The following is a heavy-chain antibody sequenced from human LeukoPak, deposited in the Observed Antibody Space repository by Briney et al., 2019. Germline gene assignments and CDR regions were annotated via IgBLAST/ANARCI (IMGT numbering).Heavy chain of an antibody. CDR2: IIPIFGTA. V-gene: IGHV1-69*05. J-gene: IGHJ4*02. CDR1: GGTFSSYA. CDR3: ARDISLGYSSGWYWGSFDY. D-gene: IGHD6-19*01. Sequence: GASVKVSCKASGGTFSSYAISWVRQAPGQGLEWMGRIIPIFGTANYAQKFQGRVTITTDESTSTAYMELSSLRSEDTAVYYCARDISLGYSSGWYWGSFDYWGQGTLVNVSS.